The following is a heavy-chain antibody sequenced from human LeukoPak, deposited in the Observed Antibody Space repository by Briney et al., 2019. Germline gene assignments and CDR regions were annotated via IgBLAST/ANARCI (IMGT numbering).Heavy chain of an antibody. J-gene: IGHJ4*02. CDR1: GFTFSSYS. CDR3: ARDLRVGYYWGVFDY. Sequence: PGGSLRLSCAASGFTFSSYSMNWVRQAPGKGLEWVSYISSSSSTIYYADSVKGRFTISRDNAKNSLYLQMNSLRAEDTAVYYCARDLRVGYYWGVFDYWGQGTLVIVSS. V-gene: IGHV3-48*04. D-gene: IGHD3-22*01. CDR2: ISSSSSTI.